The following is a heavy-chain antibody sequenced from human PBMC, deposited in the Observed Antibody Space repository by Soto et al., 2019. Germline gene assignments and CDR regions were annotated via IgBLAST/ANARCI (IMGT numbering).Heavy chain of an antibody. Sequence: GTLRLSCTASGFTFSSYAMSWVRQAPGKGLEWVSAISGSGGSTYYADSVKGRFTISRDNSKNTLYLQMNSLRAEDTAVYYCANDPSIAALPGGAFDICGQGTMVTVSS. J-gene: IGHJ3*02. CDR3: ANDPSIAALPGGAFDI. CDR1: GFTFSSYA. V-gene: IGHV3-23*01. D-gene: IGHD6-13*01. CDR2: ISGSGGST.